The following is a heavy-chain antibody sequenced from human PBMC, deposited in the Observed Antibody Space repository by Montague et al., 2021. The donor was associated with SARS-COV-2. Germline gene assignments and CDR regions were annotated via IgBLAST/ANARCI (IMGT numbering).Heavy chain of an antibody. J-gene: IGHJ5*02. Sequence: SETLSLTCTASGGSISSSSYYWGWIRQPPGKGLEWIGSIYYSGSTYYNPSLKSRVTISVDTSNNQFSLKLSSVTAADTAVYYCAADYGERDWFDPWGQGTLVTVSS. V-gene: IGHV4-39*01. D-gene: IGHD4-17*01. CDR3: AADYGERDWFDP. CDR1: GGSISSSSYY. CDR2: IYYSGST.